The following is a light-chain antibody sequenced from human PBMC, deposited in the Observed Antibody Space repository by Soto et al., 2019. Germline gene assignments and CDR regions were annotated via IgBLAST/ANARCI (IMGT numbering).Light chain of an antibody. CDR2: DAS. CDR3: HQRSNWPPWT. J-gene: IGKJ1*01. CDR1: QSVSSY. Sequence: EIVLTQSPATLSLSPGERATLSCRASQSVSSYLAWYQHKPGQAPRLLIYDASNRATGIPARFSGSGSGTDFTHTISSLEPEDFAVYYCHQRSNWPPWTFGQGTKVEIK. V-gene: IGKV3-11*01.